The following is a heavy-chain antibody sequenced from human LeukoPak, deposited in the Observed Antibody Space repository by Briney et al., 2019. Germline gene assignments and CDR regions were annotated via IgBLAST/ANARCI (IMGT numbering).Heavy chain of an antibody. D-gene: IGHD3-3*01. V-gene: IGHV3-53*01. CDR2: IYSGGST. J-gene: IGHJ6*03. CDR1: GFTVSSNY. CDR3: ARDSVGVAPRGYYYYMDV. Sequence: PGGSLRLSCAASGFTVSSNYMSWVRQAPGKGLEWVSVIYSGGSTYYADSVKGRFTISRDNSKNTLYLQMNSLRAEDTAVYYCARDSVGVAPRGYYYYMDVWGKGTTVTASS.